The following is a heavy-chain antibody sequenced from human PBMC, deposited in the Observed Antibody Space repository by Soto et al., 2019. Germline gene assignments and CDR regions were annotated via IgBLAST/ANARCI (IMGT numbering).Heavy chain of an antibody. J-gene: IGHJ4*02. Sequence: EVQLVESGGGLVQSGGSLRLTCSASGFTFSNYDMNWVRQAPGKGLEWVSHISSGAGTRYQADSVKGRFSISRDNAKNSLYLQMNSLRDEDTAVYYCARRSSGWYFDHWGQGILVTVPS. CDR2: ISSGAGTR. V-gene: IGHV3-48*02. CDR1: GFTFSNYD. CDR3: ARRSSGWYFDH. D-gene: IGHD6-19*01.